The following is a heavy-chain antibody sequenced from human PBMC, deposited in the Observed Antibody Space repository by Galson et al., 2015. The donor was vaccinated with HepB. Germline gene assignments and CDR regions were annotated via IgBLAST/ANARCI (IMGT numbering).Heavy chain of an antibody. D-gene: IGHD2-2*01. CDR3: ARGDYCSSTSCYVYMDV. V-gene: IGHV1-69*10. J-gene: IGHJ6*03. Sequence: SVKVSCKASGGTFSSYAISWVRQAPGQGLEWMGGIIPILGIANYAQKFQGRVTITADKSTSTAYMELSSLRSEDTAVYYCARGDYCSSTSCYVYMDVWGKGTTVTVSS. CDR2: IIPILGIA. CDR1: GGTFSSYA.